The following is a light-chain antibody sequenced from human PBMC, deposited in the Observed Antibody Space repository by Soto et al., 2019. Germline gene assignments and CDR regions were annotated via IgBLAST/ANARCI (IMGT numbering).Light chain of an antibody. J-gene: IGKJ1*01. V-gene: IGKV3-20*01. CDR2: DAF. CDR1: QTVPSNY. Sequence: IALTQSPGTLSLSPGERVPPSWRPSQTVPSNYLAWYQQRPGQAPRLLIYDAFTRASGTPDRFSGSGSGTDFMLTISRLEPEDFAVYYCHQFGGSTRAFGQGTKVDIK. CDR3: HQFGGSTRA.